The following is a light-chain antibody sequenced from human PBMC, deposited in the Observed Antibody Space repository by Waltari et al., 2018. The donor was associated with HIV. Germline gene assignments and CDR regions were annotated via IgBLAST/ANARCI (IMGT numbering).Light chain of an antibody. CDR2: SAS. V-gene: IGKV1-39*01. CDR3: QQTYSGPWT. J-gene: IGKJ1*01. Sequence: DLQMTQSPSSLSASVGDRVTVTCRANHTISRFLNWYQHKPGKAPNLLISSASNLHSGVPSRFGGSGSGTDFALTISSLQPEDFAVYYCQQTYSGPWTFGQGTKIDIK. CDR1: HTISRF.